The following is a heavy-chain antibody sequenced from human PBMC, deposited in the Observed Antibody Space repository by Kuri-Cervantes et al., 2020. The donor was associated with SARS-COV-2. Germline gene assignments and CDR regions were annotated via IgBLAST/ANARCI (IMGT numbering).Heavy chain of an antibody. V-gene: IGHV3-43D*04. Sequence: GGSLRLSCAASGFTFTNYAMTWVRQAPGKGLEWVSLISWDGGSTYYADSVKGRFTISRDNAKNSLYLQMNSLRAEDTAVYYCARVTPTGKLDYWGQGTLVTVSS. D-gene: IGHD2-15*01. CDR3: ARVTPTGKLDY. CDR2: ISWDGGST. CDR1: GFTFTNYA. J-gene: IGHJ4*02.